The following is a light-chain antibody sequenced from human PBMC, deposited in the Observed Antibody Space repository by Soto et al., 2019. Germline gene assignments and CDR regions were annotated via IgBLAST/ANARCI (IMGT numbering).Light chain of an antibody. V-gene: IGLV2-11*01. Sequence: QSALTQPRSVSGSPGQSVTISCTGTSSDVGGYNFVSWCQQHPGKAPTLMIYDVSKRPSGVPDRFSGSKSGNTASLTISGLQAEDEADYYCCSYAGSYTGVFGTGTKLPVL. CDR1: SSDVGGYNF. CDR3: CSYAGSYTGV. J-gene: IGLJ1*01. CDR2: DVS.